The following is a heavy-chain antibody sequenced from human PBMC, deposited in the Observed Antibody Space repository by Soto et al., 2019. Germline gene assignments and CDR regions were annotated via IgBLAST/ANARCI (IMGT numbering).Heavy chain of an antibody. Sequence: PSETLSLTCTVSGGSISSSSYYWGWIRQPPGKGLEWIGSIDYSGSTYYNPSLKSRVTISVDTSKNQVSLKLSSLTATDTCLSYCARAHPDSSKSGGYYYGMDVWRKATTVTVSS. CDR1: GGSISSSSYY. CDR3: ARAHPDSSKSGGYYYGMDV. V-gene: IGHV4-39*01. J-gene: IGHJ6*04. CDR2: IDYSGST. D-gene: IGHD4-4*01.